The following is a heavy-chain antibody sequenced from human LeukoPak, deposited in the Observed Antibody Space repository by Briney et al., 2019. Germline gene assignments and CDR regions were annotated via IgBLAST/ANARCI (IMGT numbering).Heavy chain of an antibody. CDR1: GFTFRAYG. D-gene: IGHD1-26*01. CDR2: LQYDGSNK. V-gene: IGHV3-30*02. CDR3: AGRLEWERIRDAAFDI. J-gene: IGHJ3*02. Sequence: GGSLRLSCAASGFTFRAYGMHWARQAPGKGLEWVAYLQYDGSNKQYADSVKGRFSISRDNSKNILYLQMNSLRAEDTAVYYCAGRLEWERIRDAAFDIWGQGTMVTVSS.